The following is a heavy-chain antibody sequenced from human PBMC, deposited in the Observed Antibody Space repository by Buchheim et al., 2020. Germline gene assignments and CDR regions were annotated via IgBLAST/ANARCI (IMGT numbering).Heavy chain of an antibody. Sequence: EVQLLESGGGLAQPGGSLRLSCAASGFTFGTYAMNWVRQAPGKGLEWLSVIVGGGSGIHYADAVKGRFTISRDNSKNILYLQINSLRGEDTAIYYCAKERTPDGRYELDYWGRGIL. CDR3: AKERTPDGRYELDY. V-gene: IGHV3-23*01. CDR1: GFTFGTYA. CDR2: IVGGGSGI. J-gene: IGHJ4*02. D-gene: IGHD2-2*01.